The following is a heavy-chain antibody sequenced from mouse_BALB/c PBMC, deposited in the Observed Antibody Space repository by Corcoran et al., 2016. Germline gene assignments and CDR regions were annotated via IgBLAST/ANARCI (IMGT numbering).Heavy chain of an antibody. CDR1: GYTFPSYV. D-gene: IGHD2-14*01. CDR2: IYPGDGST. CDR3: ARYDRDAMDY. J-gene: IGHJ4*01. Sequence: VQLRQAGPELVTPGALVQLSCKASGYTFPSYVINWVKQRPGQGLEWLGWIYPGDGSTKYNEKFKGKATLTTDKSSSTAYMQLSSLTSENSAVYFCARYDRDAMDYWGQGTSVTVSS. V-gene: IGHV1S56*01.